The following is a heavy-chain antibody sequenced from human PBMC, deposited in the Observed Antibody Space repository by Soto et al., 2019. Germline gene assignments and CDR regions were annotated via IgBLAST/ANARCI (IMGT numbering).Heavy chain of an antibody. V-gene: IGHV4-59*01. Sequence: SGTPSPPPQGSRGSLRKFYLTWVRQSPEKGLEWIGYMYYNGNINYNPSLKSRVTISIDTSKNQFSLTLKSVTAADTAVYYCASGGNWFDPWGQGVLVTVSS. D-gene: IGHD3-16*01. CDR2: MYYNGNI. CDR1: RGSLRKFY. J-gene: IGHJ5*02. CDR3: ASGGNWFDP.